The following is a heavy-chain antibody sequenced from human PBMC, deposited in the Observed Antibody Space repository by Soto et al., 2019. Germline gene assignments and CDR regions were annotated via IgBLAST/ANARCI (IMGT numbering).Heavy chain of an antibody. V-gene: IGHV4-34*01. CDR1: GGSFSGYY. D-gene: IGHD6-13*01. J-gene: IGHJ6*02. Sequence: SDTLSLTCAVYGGSFSGYYWSWIRQPPGKGLEWIGEINHSGSTNYNPSLKSRVTISVDTSKNQFSLKLSSVTAADTAVYYCARGTNVKPRREQQRFGMDVWGQGTTVT. CDR2: INHSGST. CDR3: ARGTNVKPRREQQRFGMDV.